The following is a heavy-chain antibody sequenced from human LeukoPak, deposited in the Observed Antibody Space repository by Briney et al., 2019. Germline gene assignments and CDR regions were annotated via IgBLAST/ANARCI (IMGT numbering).Heavy chain of an antibody. Sequence: SETLSLTCTVSGGSLSSYYSSCIRHPPGKGLEWIGYIYYSGSTNYNASLKSRVHISVDTSKNQFSLKLSSVTAADTAVYYCARGVSDSSGYRDYWGQGTLVTVSS. CDR2: IYYSGST. J-gene: IGHJ4*02. CDR3: ARGVSDSSGYRDY. CDR1: GGSLSSYY. D-gene: IGHD3-22*01. V-gene: IGHV4-59*01.